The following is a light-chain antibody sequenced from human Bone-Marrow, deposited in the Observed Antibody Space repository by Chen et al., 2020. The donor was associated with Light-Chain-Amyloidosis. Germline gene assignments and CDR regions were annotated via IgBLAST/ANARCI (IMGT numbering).Light chain of an antibody. CDR1: SSNVGGIT. V-gene: IGLV1-44*01. J-gene: IGLJ3*02. CDR2: SNN. Sequence: QSVVTQPPSASGTPGQRVTIPCSGNSSNVGGITVNWYQQVPGTAPKLLIYSNNKRHSGVPDRFSGSKSGTSASRAISGLQSEDEADYYCAHWDDSMMGRLFGGGTKLTVL. CDR3: AHWDDSMMGRL.